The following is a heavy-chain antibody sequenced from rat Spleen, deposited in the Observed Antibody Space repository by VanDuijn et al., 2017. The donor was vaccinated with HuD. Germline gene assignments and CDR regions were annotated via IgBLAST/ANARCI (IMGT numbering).Heavy chain of an antibody. Sequence: EVQLVESGGGLVQPGRSLKLSCAASGFTFSDYGVAWVRQAPTKGREWVATISYGDSSGHSSTYYRDSVKGRFTSSRDNAKSTLRLQMDSLRSEDTATYYCARRHYGYTDYFDYWGQGVMVTVSS. CDR1: GFTFSDYG. CDR3: ARRHYGYTDYFDY. V-gene: IGHV5-29*01. J-gene: IGHJ2*01. CDR2: ISYGDSSGHSST. D-gene: IGHD1-9*01.